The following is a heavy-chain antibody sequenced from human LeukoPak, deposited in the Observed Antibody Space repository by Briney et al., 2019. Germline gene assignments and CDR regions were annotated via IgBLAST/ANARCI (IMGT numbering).Heavy chain of an antibody. CDR1: GYTFTSYD. J-gene: IGHJ4*02. Sequence: ASVKVSCKASGYTFTSYDINWVRQATGQGLEWMGWMNPNSGNTGYAQKFQGRVTMTTDTSTSTAYMELRSLRSDDTAVYYCARYDFWSGYPQLRFDYWGQGTLVTVSS. CDR2: MNPNSGNT. D-gene: IGHD3-3*01. CDR3: ARYDFWSGYPQLRFDY. V-gene: IGHV1-8*01.